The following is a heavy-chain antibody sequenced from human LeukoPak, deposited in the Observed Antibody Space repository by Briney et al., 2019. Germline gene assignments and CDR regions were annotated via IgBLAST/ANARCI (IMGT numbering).Heavy chain of an antibody. J-gene: IGHJ4*02. CDR1: GYTFTSYG. Sequence: ASVKVSCKAFGYTFTSYGISWVRQAPGQGLEWMGWISAYNGNTNYAQKLQGRVTMTTDTSTSTVYMELSSLRSEDTAVYYCAIRDPGYSSSLANFDYWGQGTLVTVSS. CDR3: AIRDPGYSSSLANFDY. D-gene: IGHD6-13*01. V-gene: IGHV1-18*01. CDR2: ISAYNGNT.